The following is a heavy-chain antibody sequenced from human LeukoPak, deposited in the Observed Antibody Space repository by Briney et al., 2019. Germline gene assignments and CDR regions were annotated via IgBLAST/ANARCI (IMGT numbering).Heavy chain of an antibody. Sequence: SVKVSCKASGGTFSSYAISWVRQAPGQGLEWMGGIISIFGTANYAQKFQGRVTITADKSTSTAYMELSSLRSEDTAVYYCADQAAAGTCPWFDPWGQGTLVTVSS. V-gene: IGHV1-69*06. CDR1: GGTFSSYA. CDR2: IISIFGTA. D-gene: IGHD6-13*01. J-gene: IGHJ5*02. CDR3: ADQAAAGTCPWFDP.